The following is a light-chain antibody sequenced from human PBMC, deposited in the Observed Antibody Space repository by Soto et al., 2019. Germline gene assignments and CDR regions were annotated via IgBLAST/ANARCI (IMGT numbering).Light chain of an antibody. J-gene: IGLJ2*01. CDR2: DNS. CDR3: QSYDTSLSGWVV. V-gene: IGLV1-40*01. CDR1: SSNIGAGYD. Sequence: QSVLTQPASVSGAPGQRVTISCTGGSSNIGAGYDVHWYRQLPGTAPELLIYDNSNRPSGVPARFSGSKSGTSASLAITGLQADEEADYYCQSYDTSLSGWVVFGGGTKLTVL.